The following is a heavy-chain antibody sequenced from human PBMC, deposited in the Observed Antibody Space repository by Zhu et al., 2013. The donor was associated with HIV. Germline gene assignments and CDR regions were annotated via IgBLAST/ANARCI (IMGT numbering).Heavy chain of an antibody. V-gene: IGHV1-69*06. CDR2: FIPMFHST. D-gene: IGHD3-10*01. CDR3: ARDSATRSKLRGMSFDI. CDR1: GGIFTNFA. Sequence: QVQLVQSGTEVKKPGSSVKVSCKASGGIFTNFAISWVRQAPGQGLEWMGGFIPMFHSTYYAQKFQGRVTMTRDTTTTTAFLELSRLRSDDTAMYYCARDSATRSKLRGMSFDIVGPRGQWSPSL. J-gene: IGHJ3*02.